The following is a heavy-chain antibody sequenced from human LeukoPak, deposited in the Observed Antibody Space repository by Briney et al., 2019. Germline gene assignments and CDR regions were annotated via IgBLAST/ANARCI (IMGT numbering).Heavy chain of an antibody. CDR2: IYHSGST. CDR1: GVSISSGGYS. Sequence: SQTLSLTCAVSGVSISSGGYSWSWIRQPPGKGLEWIGYIYHSGSTYYNPSLKSRVTISVDRSKNQFSLKLSSVTAADTAVYYCARDHYDSSGYYQGYVYWGQGTLVTVSS. D-gene: IGHD3-22*01. J-gene: IGHJ4*02. V-gene: IGHV4-30-2*01. CDR3: ARDHYDSSGYYQGYVY.